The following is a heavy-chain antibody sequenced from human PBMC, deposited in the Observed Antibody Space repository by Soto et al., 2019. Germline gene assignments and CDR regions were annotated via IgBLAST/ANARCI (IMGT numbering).Heavy chain of an antibody. V-gene: IGHV1-8*01. CDR1: GYTFTSYD. J-gene: IGHJ6*02. D-gene: IGHD3-22*01. CDR2: MNPNSGNT. CDR3: ARGLTYYYDSSGYYRYFYGMDV. Sequence: ASVKVSCKASGYTFTSYDINWVRQATGQGLEWMGWMNPNSGNTGYAQKFQGRVTMTRNTSISTAYMELSSLRSEDTAVYYCARGLTYYYDSSGYYRYFYGMDVWGQ.